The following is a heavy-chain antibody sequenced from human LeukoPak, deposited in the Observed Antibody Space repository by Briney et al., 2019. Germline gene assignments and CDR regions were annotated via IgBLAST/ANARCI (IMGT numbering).Heavy chain of an antibody. CDR1: GGSFSGYY. V-gene: IGHV4-34*01. J-gene: IGHJ2*01. Sequence: SETLSLTCAVYGGSFSGYYWSWIRQPPGKGLEWIGEINHSGSTNYNPSLKSRVTISVDTSKNQFSLKLSSVTAADTAVYYCARVPYYYDSSGYPEGHWYFDLWGRGTLVTVSS. CDR3: ARVPYYYDSSGYPEGHWYFDL. D-gene: IGHD3-22*01. CDR2: INHSGST.